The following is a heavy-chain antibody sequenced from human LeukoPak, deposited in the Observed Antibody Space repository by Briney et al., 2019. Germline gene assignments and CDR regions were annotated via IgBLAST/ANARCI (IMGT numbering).Heavy chain of an antibody. V-gene: IGHV3-21*04. CDR2: ISSSSSYI. CDR3: AKDPLPYSSGWLNWFDP. J-gene: IGHJ5*02. D-gene: IGHD6-19*01. CDR1: GFTFSSYS. Sequence: GGSLRLSCAASGFTFSSYSMNWVRQAPGKGLEWVSSISSSSSYIYYADSVKGRFTISRDNAKNSLYLQMNSLRAEDTALYYCAKDPLPYSSGWLNWFDPWGQGTLVTVSS.